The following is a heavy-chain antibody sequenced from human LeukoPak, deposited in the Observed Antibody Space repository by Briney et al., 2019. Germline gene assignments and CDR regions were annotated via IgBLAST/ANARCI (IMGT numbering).Heavy chain of an antibody. CDR1: GYTFIGYY. CDR2: IHPNSGGT. V-gene: IGHV1-2*02. D-gene: IGHD3-22*01. Sequence: ASVKVSCKASGYTFIGYYMHWVRQAPGQGLEWMGWIHPNSGGTKYAQRFQGRVTVTRDTSISTVYMELSRLRSDDTAVYYCARWGKYYYDSSGYYYWGQGTLVSVSS. J-gene: IGHJ4*02. CDR3: ARWGKYYYDSSGYYY.